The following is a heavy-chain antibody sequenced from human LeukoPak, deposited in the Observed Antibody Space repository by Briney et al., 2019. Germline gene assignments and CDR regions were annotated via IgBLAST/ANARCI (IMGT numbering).Heavy chain of an antibody. V-gene: IGHV4-31*11. CDR3: ARERFGETHGMDV. D-gene: IGHD3-10*01. Sequence: SETLSLTCAVYGGSFSGYYWSWIRQHPGKGLEWIGYIYYSGSTYYNPSLKSRVTISVDTSKNQFSLKLSSVTAADTAVYYCARERFGETHGMDVWGQGTTVTVSS. J-gene: IGHJ6*02. CDR2: IYYSGST. CDR1: GGSFSGYY.